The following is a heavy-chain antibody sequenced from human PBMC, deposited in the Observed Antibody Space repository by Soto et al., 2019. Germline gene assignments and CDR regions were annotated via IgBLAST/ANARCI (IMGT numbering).Heavy chain of an antibody. CDR3: AKATATSGGAFEI. V-gene: IGHV3-23*01. J-gene: IGHJ3*02. CDR1: GFIFSSYD. CDR2: ILVGGST. D-gene: IGHD1-1*01. Sequence: PGGSLRLSCAVSGFIFSSYDMSWFRQAPGKGLEWVSTILVGGSTHYEDSVKGRFTISRDTSKNTVYLQMNSLTAGDTAFYYCAKATATSGGAFEIYGQGTMVTVSS.